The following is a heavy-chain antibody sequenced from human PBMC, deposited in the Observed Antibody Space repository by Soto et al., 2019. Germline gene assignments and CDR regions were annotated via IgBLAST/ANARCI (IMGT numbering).Heavy chain of an antibody. Sequence: ASVKVSCKASGYSFSTSHFVHWVRQAPGQRLEWMGWIHAANGDTKYSQKFQGRVTITRDTSASTAHMELSSLVSDDTAVYYCAAAPEGYWGQGTLVTAPQ. J-gene: IGHJ4*02. CDR2: IHAANGDT. V-gene: IGHV1-3*01. CDR1: GYSFSTSHF. CDR3: AAAPEGY.